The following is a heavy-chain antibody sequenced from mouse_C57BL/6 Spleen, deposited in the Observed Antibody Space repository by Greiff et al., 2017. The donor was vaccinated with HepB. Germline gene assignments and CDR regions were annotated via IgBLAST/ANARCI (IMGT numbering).Heavy chain of an antibody. CDR1: GYTFTSYT. CDR3: ASGGDYGSGFDD. J-gene: IGHJ2*01. Sequence: QVQLKQSGAELARPGASVKMSCKASGYTFTSYTMHWVKQRPGKGLEWIGYINPSSGYNKYNQKFKDKATLTANKSSSTAYMQLSSLTSEDSAVYYYASGGDYGSGFDDWGQGTTLTVSS. CDR2: INPSSGYN. V-gene: IGHV1-4*01. D-gene: IGHD1-1*01.